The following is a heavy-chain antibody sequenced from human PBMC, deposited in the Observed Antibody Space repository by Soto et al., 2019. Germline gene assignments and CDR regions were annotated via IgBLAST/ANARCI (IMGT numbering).Heavy chain of an antibody. CDR1: GGSISSSSYY. J-gene: IGHJ3*02. D-gene: IGHD2-21*02. CDR3: AREWVVVVTSDAFDI. Sequence: QLQLQESGPGLVKPSETLSLTCTVSGGSISSSSYYWGWIRQPPGKGLEGIGSIYYSGSTYYNPSLKSRVTISVDTSKNQFSLKLSSVTAADTAVYYCAREWVVVVTSDAFDIWGQGTMVTVSS. CDR2: IYYSGST. V-gene: IGHV4-39*02.